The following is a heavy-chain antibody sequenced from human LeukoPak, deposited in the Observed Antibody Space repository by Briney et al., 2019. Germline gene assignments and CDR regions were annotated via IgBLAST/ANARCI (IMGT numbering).Heavy chain of an antibody. CDR3: AKWGPYCVGDYCPALDS. J-gene: IGHJ4*02. Sequence: GGSLRLSCVASRFTFSNYWMSWVRQAPGKGLEWVANINQDGSKKRYADSMKGRFTISRDNAKESLFLQLSSLRAEDPAVYYCAKWGPYCVGDYCPALDSWGPGTLVTVSS. D-gene: IGHD2-21*02. CDR2: INQDGSKK. V-gene: IGHV3-7*01. CDR1: RFTFSNYW.